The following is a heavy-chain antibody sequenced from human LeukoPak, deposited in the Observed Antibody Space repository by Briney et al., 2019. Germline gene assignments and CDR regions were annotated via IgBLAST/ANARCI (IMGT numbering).Heavy chain of an antibody. J-gene: IGHJ4*02. Sequence: GGSLRLSCAASGFTFSSYAMHWVRQAPGKGLEWVAVISYDGSNKYYADSVKGRFTISRDNSKNTLYLQMNSLRAEDTPVYYCARDLEVVVTAILDYWGQGTLVTVSS. V-gene: IGHV3-30*04. CDR3: ARDLEVVVTAILDY. D-gene: IGHD2-21*02. CDR2: ISYDGSNK. CDR1: GFTFSSYA.